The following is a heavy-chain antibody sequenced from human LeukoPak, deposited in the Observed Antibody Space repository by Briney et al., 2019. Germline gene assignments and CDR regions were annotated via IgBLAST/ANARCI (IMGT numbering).Heavy chain of an antibody. CDR2: INWNGGST. CDR3: ARPRGCGSTRCNNFDY. CDR1: GFTFDDYG. J-gene: IGHJ4*02. V-gene: IGHV3-20*04. Sequence: PGGSLRLSREASGFTFDDYGMSWVRQAPGKGLEWVSGINWNGGSTGYADSVKGRFTISRDNAKNSLYLQMNSLRAEDTAVYYCARPRGCGSTRCNNFDYWGQGTLVTVSS. D-gene: IGHD2-2*01.